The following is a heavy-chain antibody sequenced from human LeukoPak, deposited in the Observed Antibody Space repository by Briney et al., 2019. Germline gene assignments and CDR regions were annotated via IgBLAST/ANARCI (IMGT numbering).Heavy chain of an antibody. CDR2: VFDSGGT. CDR3: ARQPLSYYFDY. J-gene: IGHJ4*02. Sequence: PSETLSLTCTVSGGSISNYWWSWIRQPPGKGLEWIGYVFDSGGTNYNPSLKSRVTISVDTSKKQFSLKLSSVTAADTAVYYCARQPLSYYFDYWGQGTLVTVSS. V-gene: IGHV4-59*01. CDR1: GGSISNYW.